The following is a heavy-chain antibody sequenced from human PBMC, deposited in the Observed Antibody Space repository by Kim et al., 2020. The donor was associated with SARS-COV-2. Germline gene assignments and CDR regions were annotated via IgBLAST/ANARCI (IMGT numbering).Heavy chain of an antibody. CDR3: AKGGGSRNFDY. D-gene: IGHD2-15*01. Sequence: TYYADSVKGRFTISRDNSRSALYLQMNSLRAEDTAVYYCAKGGGSRNFDYWGQGTLVIVSS. J-gene: IGHJ4*02. V-gene: IGHV3-23*01. CDR2: T.